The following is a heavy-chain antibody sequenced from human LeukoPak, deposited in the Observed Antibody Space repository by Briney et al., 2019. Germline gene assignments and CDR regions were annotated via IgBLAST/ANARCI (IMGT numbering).Heavy chain of an antibody. Sequence: GGSLRLSCAASGFTFSSFVMTWVRQAPGKGLEWVSITSGSGGTTYYADSVKGRFTISRDNSQNTLYLQMNSLRAEDTAVYYCARGDRGYSYGYGAFDIWGQGTMVTVSS. CDR1: GFTFSSFV. J-gene: IGHJ3*02. V-gene: IGHV3-23*01. D-gene: IGHD5-18*01. CDR2: TSGSGGTT. CDR3: ARGDRGYSYGYGAFDI.